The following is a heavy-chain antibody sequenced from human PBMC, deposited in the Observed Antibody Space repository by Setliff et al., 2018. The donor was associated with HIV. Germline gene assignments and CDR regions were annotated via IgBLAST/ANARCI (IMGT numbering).Heavy chain of an antibody. V-gene: IGHV4-39*07. CDR2: IYYSGST. CDR1: GGSISSSSYY. CDR3: ATLYCSSTSCYAYDSFYI. D-gene: IGHD2-2*01. J-gene: IGHJ3*02. Sequence: PSETLSLTCTVSGGSISSSSYYWGWIRQPTGKGLEWIGSIYYSGSTNYNPSLRSRVTISVDTYKNRFSLKLSSVTAADTAVYYCATLYCSSTSCYAYDSFYIWGQGTMVTVS.